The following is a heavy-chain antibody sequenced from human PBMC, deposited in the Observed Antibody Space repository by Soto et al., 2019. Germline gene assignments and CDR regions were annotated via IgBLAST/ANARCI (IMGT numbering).Heavy chain of an antibody. CDR1: GASISSAGYS. CDR3: AREGCRSTRWDECWLGP. CDR2: ITYSGDT. J-gene: IGHJ5*01. V-gene: IGHV4-31*03. Sequence: LSLTCTVSGASISSAGYSWSWVRQHPGKGLEWIGYITYSGDTDYNPSLRSRASISIDTSRNQFSLKLSSVTAADTAVYYCAREGCRSTRWDECWLGPWGQGTLVTVSS. D-gene: IGHD2-2*01.